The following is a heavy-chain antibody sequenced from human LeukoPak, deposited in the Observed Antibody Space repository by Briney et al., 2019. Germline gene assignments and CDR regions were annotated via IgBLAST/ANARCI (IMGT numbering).Heavy chain of an antibody. Sequence: PGGSLRLSCAASGFIFSSYAMSWVRQAPGKGLEWVSVISVSGGSTYYADSVKGRFTISRDNSKNTLYLQMNSLRVEDTAVYYCAKGGGATVPFDNWGQGTLVTVSS. CDR3: AKGGGATVPFDN. J-gene: IGHJ4*02. V-gene: IGHV3-23*01. D-gene: IGHD4-11*01. CDR2: ISVSGGST. CDR1: GFIFSSYA.